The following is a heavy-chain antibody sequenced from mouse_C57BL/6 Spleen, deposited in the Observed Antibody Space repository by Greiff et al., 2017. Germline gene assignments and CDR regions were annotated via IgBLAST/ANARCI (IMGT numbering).Heavy chain of an antibody. CDR2: IDPTSGGT. V-gene: IGHV1-72*01. J-gene: IGHJ2*01. CDR3: ASYNNQYYFDY. D-gene: IGHD1-3*01. CDR1: GYTFTSYW. Sequence: QVHVQQPGAELVKPGASVKLSCKASGYTFTSYWMHWVKQRPGRGLEWIGRIDPTSGGTKYNEKFKSKATLTVDKPSSTAYMQLSSLTSEDSAVYSCASYNNQYYFDYWGQGTTLTVSS.